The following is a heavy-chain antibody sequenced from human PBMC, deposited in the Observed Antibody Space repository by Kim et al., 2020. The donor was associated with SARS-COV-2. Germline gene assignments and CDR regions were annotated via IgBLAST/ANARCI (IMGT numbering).Heavy chain of an antibody. J-gene: IGHJ4*02. CDR3: AKDLSVVVTAASNV. D-gene: IGHD2-2*01. CDR1: GFTFSSYA. Sequence: GGSLRLSCAASGFTFSSYAMSWVRQAPGKGLEWVSAISGSGGSTYYADSVKGRFTTSRDNSKNTLYVQMNSLRAEDTAVYYCAKDLSVVVTAASNVWAQGTLVTVST. V-gene: IGHV3-23*01. CDR2: ISGSGGST.